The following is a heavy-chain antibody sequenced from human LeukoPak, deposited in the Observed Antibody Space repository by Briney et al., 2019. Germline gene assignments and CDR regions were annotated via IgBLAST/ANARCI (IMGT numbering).Heavy chain of an antibody. V-gene: IGHV3-33*01. J-gene: IGHJ4*02. CDR2: IWYDGSNK. CDR1: GFTSSSYG. D-gene: IGHD6-19*01. Sequence: GGTLRLSCAASGFTSSSYGMHWVRQAPGKGLEWVAVIWYDGSNKYYADSVKGRFTISRDNSKNTLYLQMNSLRAEDTAVYYCARDRQWLFTDYWGQGTLVTVSS. CDR3: ARDRQWLFTDY.